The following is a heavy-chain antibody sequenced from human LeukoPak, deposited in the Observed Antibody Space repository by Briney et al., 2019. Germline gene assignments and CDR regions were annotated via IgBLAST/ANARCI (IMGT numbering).Heavy chain of an antibody. CDR1: GFTFSNYW. V-gene: IGHV3-7*05. D-gene: IGHD3-22*01. CDR3: ERRQGSGYWDY. J-gene: IGHJ4*02. Sequence: GGSLRLSCTGSGFTFSNYWMNWVRQAPGKGLEWVATIKQDESEKFYVVSVKGRFTISRDNAKNSLYLQMNSLRAEDTALYYCERRQGSGYWDYWGQGTLVTVSS. CDR2: IKQDESEK.